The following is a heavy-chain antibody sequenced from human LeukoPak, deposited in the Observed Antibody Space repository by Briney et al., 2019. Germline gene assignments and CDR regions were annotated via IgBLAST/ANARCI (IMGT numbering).Heavy chain of an antibody. J-gene: IGHJ4*02. Sequence: GGSLRLSCAASGFTFSVHWMSWVRQAPGKGLEWVANIKPDGSEKNYVDSVKGRFTTSIDNAKNSLYLQMNSLRGEDTAGDLCARELSWSGRDYGGQGTLVTVSS. V-gene: IGHV3-7*01. CDR1: GFTFSVHW. CDR2: IKPDGSEK. D-gene: IGHD3-3*01. CDR3: ARELSWSGRDY.